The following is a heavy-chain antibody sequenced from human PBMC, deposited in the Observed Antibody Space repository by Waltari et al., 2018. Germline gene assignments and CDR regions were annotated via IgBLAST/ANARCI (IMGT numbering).Heavy chain of an antibody. V-gene: IGHV3-74*01. Sequence: EEQLVESGGGLVQPGESLRLSCAASGFTFSRYWMDWVRQAPGKGLVWGSGINSDGSSTIYAESVKGRFTISRDNAKNTLYGQMNRLRAEDTAVYYCARVATKTYSSPVPGRPYYYGMDVWGQGTTVTVSS. CDR1: GFTFSRYW. J-gene: IGHJ6*02. CDR3: ARVATKTYSSPVPGRPYYYGMDV. D-gene: IGHD6-13*01. CDR2: INSDGSST.